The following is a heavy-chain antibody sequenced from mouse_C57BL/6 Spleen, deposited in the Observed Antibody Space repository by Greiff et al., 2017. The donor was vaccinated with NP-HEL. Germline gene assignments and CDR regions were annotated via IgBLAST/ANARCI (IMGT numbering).Heavy chain of an antibody. CDR2: IHPNSGST. J-gene: IGHJ2*01. Sequence: QVQLQQSGAELVKPGASVKLSCKASGYTFTSYWMHWVKQRPGQGLEWIGMIHPNSGSTNYNEKFKSKATLTVDKSSITAYMQLSSLTSEDSAVYYCARGRIYGNYDYWGQGTTLTVSS. V-gene: IGHV1-64*01. CDR1: GYTFTSYW. D-gene: IGHD2-1*01. CDR3: ARGRIYGNYDY.